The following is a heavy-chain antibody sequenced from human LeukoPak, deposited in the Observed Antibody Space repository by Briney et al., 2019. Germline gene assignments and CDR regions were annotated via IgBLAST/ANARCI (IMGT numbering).Heavy chain of an antibody. V-gene: IGHV3-33*01. J-gene: IGHJ4*02. D-gene: IGHD2-2*01. CDR3: ARPLTSSSMYYFDY. Sequence: GGSLRLSCAASGFTFSSYGMHWVRQAPGKGLEWVAVIWYDGSNRYYADSVKGRFTISRDNSKNTLYLQMNSLGAEDTAVYYCARPLTSSSMYYFDYWGQGTLVTVSS. CDR1: GFTFSSYG. CDR2: IWYDGSNR.